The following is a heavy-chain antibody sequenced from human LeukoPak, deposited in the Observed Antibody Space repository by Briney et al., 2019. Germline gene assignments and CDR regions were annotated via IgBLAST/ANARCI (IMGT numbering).Heavy chain of an antibody. J-gene: IGHJ5*02. V-gene: IGHV4-34*01. CDR1: GGSFSGYY. CDR3: ARGSGSWWANWFDP. CDR2: INHSGST. D-gene: IGHD6-13*01. Sequence: KPSETLSLTCAVYGGSFSGYYWSWIRQPPGKGLEWIGEINHSGSTNYNPSLKSRVTISVDTSKNQFSLKLSSVTAADTAVYCCARGSGSWWANWFDPWGQGTLATVSS.